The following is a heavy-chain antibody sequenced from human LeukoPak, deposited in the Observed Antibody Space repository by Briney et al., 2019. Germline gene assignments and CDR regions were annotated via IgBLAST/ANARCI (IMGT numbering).Heavy chain of an antibody. CDR3: ARDGYDFWSGYAHYFDY. D-gene: IGHD3-3*01. Sequence: SETLSLTCTVSGGSISGSTNYWGWIRQPPGKGLEWIGYIYYSGSTNYNPSLKSRVTISVDRSKNQFSLKLSSVTAADTAVYYCARDGYDFWSGYAHYFDYWGQGTLVTVSS. CDR1: GGSISGSTNY. V-gene: IGHV4-61*05. J-gene: IGHJ4*02. CDR2: IYYSGST.